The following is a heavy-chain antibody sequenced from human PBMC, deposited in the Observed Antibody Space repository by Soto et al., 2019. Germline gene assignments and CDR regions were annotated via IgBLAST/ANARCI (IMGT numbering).Heavy chain of an antibody. CDR1: GFTFGSDW. CDR2: IDSDGSST. Sequence: LXLSCAASGFTFGSDWMNWVRQAPGKGLVWVSRIDSDGSSTTYADSVKGRFTTSRDNAKKTLYLQMSSLRVEDTDVYYCARGRPYGMDVWGQGTTVTVSS. CDR3: ARGRPYGMDV. J-gene: IGHJ6*02. V-gene: IGHV3-74*01.